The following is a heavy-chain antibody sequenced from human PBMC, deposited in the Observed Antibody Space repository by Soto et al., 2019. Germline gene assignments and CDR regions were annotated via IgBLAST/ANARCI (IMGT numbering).Heavy chain of an antibody. CDR1: GYSFTSYW. D-gene: IGHD3-22*01. Sequence: GESLKISCKGSGYSFTSYWISWVRQMPGKGLEWTGRIDPSDSYTNYSPSFQGHVTISADKSISTAYLQWSSLKASDTAMYYCARHRYYYDSSGQLYGMDVWGQGTTVTVSS. J-gene: IGHJ6*02. CDR3: ARHRYYYDSSGQLYGMDV. CDR2: IDPSDSYT. V-gene: IGHV5-10-1*01.